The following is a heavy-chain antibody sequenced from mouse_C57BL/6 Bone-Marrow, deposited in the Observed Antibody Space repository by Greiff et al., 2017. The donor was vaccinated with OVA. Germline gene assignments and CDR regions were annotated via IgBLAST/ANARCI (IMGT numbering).Heavy chain of an antibody. V-gene: IGHV14-3*01. J-gene: IGHJ4*01. Sequence: VQLQQSVAELVRPGASVKLSCTASGFNIKNTYMHWVKQRPEQGLEWIGRIDPANDNTKYAPKFQGKATMTAYTSSHTAYLQLSSLSSEDTAVYCGAGGNFGSSFYAMDYWGQGTSVTVSS. D-gene: IGHD1-1*01. CDR2: IDPANDNT. CDR3: AGGNFGSSFYAMDY. CDR1: GFNIKNTY.